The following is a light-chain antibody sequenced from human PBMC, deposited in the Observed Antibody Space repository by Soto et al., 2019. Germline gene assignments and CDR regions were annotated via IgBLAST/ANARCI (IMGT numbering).Light chain of an antibody. CDR3: SSYTSSSTPV. CDR1: RSDVGGYNY. V-gene: IGLV2-14*01. Sequence: QSALTQPASVSGSPGQSITISCTGTRSDVGGYNYDSWYQQHPGKAPKLMIYEVSNRPSGVSNRFSGSKSGNTASLTISGLQAEDEADYYCSSYTSSSTPVFGGGTKLTVL. CDR2: EVS. J-gene: IGLJ3*02.